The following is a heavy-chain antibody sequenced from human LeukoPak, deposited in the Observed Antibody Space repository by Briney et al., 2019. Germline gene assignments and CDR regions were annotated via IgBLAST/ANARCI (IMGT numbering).Heavy chain of an antibody. CDR3: ASSGYDTLWGMDV. D-gene: IGHD5-12*01. J-gene: IGHJ6*02. CDR1: GGSISSGDYY. Sequence: SETLSLTCTVSGGSISSGDYYWSWIRQPPGKGLEWIGYIYYSGSTYYNPSLKSRVTISVDTSKNQFSLKLSSVTAADTALYYCASSGYDTLWGMDVWGQGTTVTVSS. CDR2: IYYSGST. V-gene: IGHV4-30-4*01.